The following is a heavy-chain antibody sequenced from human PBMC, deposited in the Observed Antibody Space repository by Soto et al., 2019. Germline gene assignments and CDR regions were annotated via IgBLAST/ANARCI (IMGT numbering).Heavy chain of an antibody. CDR2: ISSSSSTI. CDR1: GFTFSSYS. Sequence: PGGSLRLSCAASGFTFSSYSMNWVRQAPGKGLEWVSYISSSSSTIYYADSVKGRFTISRDNAKNSLYLQMNSLRDEDTAVYYCARVWQQLVPKPETKFDYWGQGTLVTVSS. CDR3: ARVWQQLVPKPETKFDY. J-gene: IGHJ4*02. D-gene: IGHD6-13*01. V-gene: IGHV3-48*02.